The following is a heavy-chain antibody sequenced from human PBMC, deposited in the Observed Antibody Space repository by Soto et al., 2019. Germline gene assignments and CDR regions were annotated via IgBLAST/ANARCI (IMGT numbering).Heavy chain of an antibody. CDR2: IYYSGST. CDR3: ARATYYYDSSGYLGGGYYYYYGMDV. Sequence: SSETLSLTCTVSGGSISSYYWSWIRQPPGKGLEWIGYIYYSGSTNYNPSLKSRVTISVDTSKNQFSLKLSSVTAADTAVYYCARATYYYDSSGYLGGGYYYYYGMDVWGQGTTVTAP. J-gene: IGHJ6*02. CDR1: GGSISSYY. V-gene: IGHV4-59*01. D-gene: IGHD3-22*01.